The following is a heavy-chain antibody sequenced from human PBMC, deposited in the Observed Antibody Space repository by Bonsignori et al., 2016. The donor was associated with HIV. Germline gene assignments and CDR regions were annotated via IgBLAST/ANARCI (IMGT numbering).Heavy chain of an antibody. CDR3: ARDFYGSGSYDGY. Sequence: WIRQPPGKGLEWVSYISSSGSTIYYADSVKGRFTISRDNAKNSLYLQMNSLRAEDTAVYYCARDFYGSGSYDGYWGQGTLVTVSS. J-gene: IGHJ4*02. V-gene: IGHV3-11*01. CDR2: ISSSGSTI. D-gene: IGHD3-10*01.